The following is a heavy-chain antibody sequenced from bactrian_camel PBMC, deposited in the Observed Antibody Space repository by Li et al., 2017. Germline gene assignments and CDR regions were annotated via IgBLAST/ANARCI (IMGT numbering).Heavy chain of an antibody. Sequence: VQLVESGGDLVRPGGSLRLSCAASGFTFSDYTMTWVRQAPGKGLEWVSDINSSGRSTNYADSVKGRFTISRDNAKNSVYLQLNSLLSEDTALYYCATDVGLGWNMYNYWGQGTQVTVS. CDR1: GFTFSDYT. V-gene: IGHV3-1*01. CDR3: ATDVGLGWNMYNY. CDR2: INSSGRST. D-gene: IGHD5*01. J-gene: IGHJ4*01.